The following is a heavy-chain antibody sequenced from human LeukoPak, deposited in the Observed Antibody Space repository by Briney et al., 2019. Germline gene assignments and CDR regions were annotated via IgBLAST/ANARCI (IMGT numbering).Heavy chain of an antibody. V-gene: IGHV1-18*01. J-gene: IGHJ4*02. CDR3: ARDGVFSGAYALGY. D-gene: IGHD3-16*01. CDR1: AYTFINYN. Sequence: SSVSVACKASAYTFINYNIYWVRQAPGQGLEWMGWISTYNGDANSAQRLQGRVTMTTDTSTSTAYMELRSLRSDDTAVYYCARDGVFSGAYALGYWGQGTLVTVSS. CDR2: ISTYNGDA.